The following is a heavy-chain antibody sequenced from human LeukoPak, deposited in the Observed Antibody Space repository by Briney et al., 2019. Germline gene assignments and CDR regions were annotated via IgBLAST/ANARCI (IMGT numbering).Heavy chain of an antibody. J-gene: IGHJ4*02. V-gene: IGHV4-30-2*01. CDR2: IYHSGST. D-gene: IGHD3-3*01. Sequence: SQTLSLTCAVSGGSISSGGYSWSWIRQPPGKGLEWIGYIYHSGSTYYNPSLKSRVTISVDRSKNQFSLKLSSVTAADTAVYYCARDLSYDFWSGYLDYWGQGTLVTVSS. CDR3: ARDLSYDFWSGYLDY. CDR1: GGSISSGGYS.